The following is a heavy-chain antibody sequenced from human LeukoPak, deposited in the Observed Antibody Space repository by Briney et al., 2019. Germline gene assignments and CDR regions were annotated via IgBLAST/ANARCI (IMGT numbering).Heavy chain of an antibody. Sequence: SVTVPHKPCLGTVLHYLLLELHPPAPKGREGVGWRNPNCCKIAYAQKFQGRVTMTRNTSINTAYMELSSLRSEDTAVYYCARGFHITMFGVVTVRWFDPWGQGTLVTVSS. V-gene: IGHV1-8*02. CDR1: LGTVLHYL. CDR3: ARGFHITMFGVVTVRWFDP. D-gene: IGHD3-3*01. J-gene: IGHJ5*02. CDR2: RNPNCCKI.